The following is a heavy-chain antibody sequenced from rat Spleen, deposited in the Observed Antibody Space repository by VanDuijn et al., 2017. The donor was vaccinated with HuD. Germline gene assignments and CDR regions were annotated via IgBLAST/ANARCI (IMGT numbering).Heavy chain of an antibody. Sequence: QVQLEESGPGLVQPSQTLSLTCTVSGFSLTSYHVSWVRQPPGKGLEWMGVMWRSGSTEYNSGLKSRLSISRDTSKSQVFLKMSSLKTEDTATYYCARDRLTTGFAYWGQGTLVTVSS. CDR2: MWRSGST. CDR1: GFSLTSYH. V-gene: IGHV2-43*01. J-gene: IGHJ3*01. CDR3: ARDRLTTGFAY. D-gene: IGHD1-1*01.